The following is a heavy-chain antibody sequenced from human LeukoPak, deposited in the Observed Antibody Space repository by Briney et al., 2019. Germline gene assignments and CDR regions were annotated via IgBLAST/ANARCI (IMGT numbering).Heavy chain of an antibody. CDR2: INHSGST. J-gene: IGHJ4*02. CDR1: GGSFSGYY. CDR3: ARAGGYSYGYSYFDY. D-gene: IGHD5-18*01. Sequence: SETLSLTCAVYGGSFSGYYWSWIRQPPGKGLEWIGEINHSGSTNYNPSLKSRVTISVDTSKNQFSLKLSSVTAADTAVYYCARAGGYSYGYSYFDYWGQGTLVTVSS. V-gene: IGHV4-34*01.